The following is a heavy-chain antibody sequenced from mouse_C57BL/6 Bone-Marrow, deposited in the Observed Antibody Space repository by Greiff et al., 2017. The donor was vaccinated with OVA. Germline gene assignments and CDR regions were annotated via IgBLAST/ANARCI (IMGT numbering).Heavy chain of an antibody. CDR2: IWSGRST. CDR1: GFSLTSYG. Sequence: VQLQESGPGLVQPSQSLSITCTVSGFSLTSYGVHWVRQSPGKGLEWLGVIWSGRSTDYNAAFISRLSISKDNSKSQVFFKMNSLQADDTAIYYCASYYDYDGAMDYWGQGTSVTVSS. CDR3: ASYYDYDGAMDY. J-gene: IGHJ4*01. D-gene: IGHD2-4*01. V-gene: IGHV2-2*01.